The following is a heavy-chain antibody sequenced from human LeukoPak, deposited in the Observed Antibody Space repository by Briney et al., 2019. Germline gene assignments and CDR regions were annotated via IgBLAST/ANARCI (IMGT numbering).Heavy chain of an antibody. V-gene: IGHV3-53*01. D-gene: IGHD5-12*01. CDR3: ARAGGYDWRNWFYA. J-gene: IGHJ5*02. Sequence: PGGSLRLSCEASGFTVSSNYMRWVRQAPGKGLEWISVIYSGGSTYYADSVKCRFTISRDNSKNTLYLQSNSLSAEDTALYYCARAGGYDWRNWFYAWGQGTLVTVSS. CDR2: IYSGGST. CDR1: GFTVSSNY.